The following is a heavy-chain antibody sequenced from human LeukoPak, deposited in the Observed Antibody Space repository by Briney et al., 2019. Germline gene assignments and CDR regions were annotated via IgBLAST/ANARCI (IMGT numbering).Heavy chain of an antibody. V-gene: IGHV4-34*01. CDR1: GGSFSGYY. CDR3: ARGRGYNAFDI. D-gene: IGHD5-18*01. J-gene: IGHJ3*02. Sequence: PSETLSLTCAVYGGSFSGYYWSWIRQPPGKGLEWIGEINHSGNTNDNTSLKSRVTISVDTSKNQFSLKLSSVTAADTAVYYCARGRGYNAFDIWGQGTKVTVSS. CDR2: INHSGNT.